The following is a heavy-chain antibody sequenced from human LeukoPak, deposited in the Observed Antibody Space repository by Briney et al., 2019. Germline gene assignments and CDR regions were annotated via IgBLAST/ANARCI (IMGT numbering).Heavy chain of an antibody. CDR3: ARERFLEWLRAFDI. CDR1: GYTFTGYY. D-gene: IGHD3-3*01. J-gene: IGHJ3*02. CDR2: INPNSGGT. V-gene: IGHV1-2*06. Sequence: ASVKVSCKASGYTFTGYYMHWVRQAPGQGLEWMGRINPNSGGTNYAQKLQGRVTMTRDTSISTAYMELSRLRSDDTAVYYCARERFLEWLRAFDIWGQGTMVTVSS.